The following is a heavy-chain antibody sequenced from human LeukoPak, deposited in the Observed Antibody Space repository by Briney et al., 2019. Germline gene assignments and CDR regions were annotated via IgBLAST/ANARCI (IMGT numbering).Heavy chain of an antibody. CDR1: GFTSSSYW. CDR2: IKQDGSEK. D-gene: IGHD2-2*01. J-gene: IGHJ4*02. V-gene: IGHV3-7*01. Sequence: GGTLRLSCAASGFTSSSYWMSCVRQAPGKGVGRVANIKQDGSEKYYVDSVKGRFTISRDNAKNSLYLQMNSLRAEDTAVYYCARGGGGCSSTSCYASWGQGTLVTVSS. CDR3: ARGGGGCSSTSCYAS.